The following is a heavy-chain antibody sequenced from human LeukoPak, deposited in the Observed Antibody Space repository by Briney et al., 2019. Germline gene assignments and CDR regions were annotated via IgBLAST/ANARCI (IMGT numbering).Heavy chain of an antibody. CDR1: VFTFSNYA. V-gene: IGHV3-23*01. CDR3: AKGSVVVTATNWFDP. J-gene: IGHJ5*02. D-gene: IGHD2-21*02. CDR2: ISGSGENT. Sequence: GGSLRLSCAAFVFTFSNYAMSWVRQGPGKGLEWVSSISGSGENTFYAESVKGRFTISRDNSKSTLYLQMNSLRGEDTAVYYCAKGSVVVTATNWFDPWGRGTQVTVSS.